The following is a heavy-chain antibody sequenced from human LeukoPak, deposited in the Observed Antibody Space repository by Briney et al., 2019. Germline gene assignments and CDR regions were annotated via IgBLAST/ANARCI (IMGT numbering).Heavy chain of an antibody. Sequence: PSETLSLTCAVYGGSFSGYYWSWIRQPPGKGLEWIGEINHSGSTNYNPSLKSRVTISVDTSKNQFSLKLSSVTAADTAVYYCARHGDDILTGYTYYFDYWGQGTLVTVSS. CDR1: GGSFSGYY. CDR3: ARHGDDILTGYTYYFDY. D-gene: IGHD3-9*01. J-gene: IGHJ4*02. V-gene: IGHV4-34*01. CDR2: INHSGST.